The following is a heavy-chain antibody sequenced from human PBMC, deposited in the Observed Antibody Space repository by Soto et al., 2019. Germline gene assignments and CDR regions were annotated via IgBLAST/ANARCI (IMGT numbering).Heavy chain of an antibody. CDR3: AKDPIGYSYGYVIGSYWYFDL. D-gene: IGHD5-18*01. V-gene: IGHV3-23*01. Sequence: EVQLLESGGGLVQPGGSLRLSCAASGFTFSSYAMSWVRQAPGKGLEWVSAISGSGGSTYYADSVKGRFTISRDNSKNTLYLQMNSLRAEDTAVYYCAKDPIGYSYGYVIGSYWYFDLWGRGTLVTVSS. CDR1: GFTFSSYA. CDR2: ISGSGGST. J-gene: IGHJ2*01.